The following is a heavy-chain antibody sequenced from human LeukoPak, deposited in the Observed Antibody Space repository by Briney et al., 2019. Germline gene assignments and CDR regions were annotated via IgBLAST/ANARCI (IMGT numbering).Heavy chain of an antibody. V-gene: IGHV1-2*02. D-gene: IGHD1-26*01. Sequence: GASVKVSCKTSGYSFTGYYMHWVRQAPGQGLEWTGWINPNSGGTNYAQKFQGRVTMTRDTSISTAYMELSKLTSDDTAVYYCARLSGNYYAGLDYWGQGTLVTVSS. CDR3: ARLSGNYYAGLDY. J-gene: IGHJ4*02. CDR1: GYSFTGYY. CDR2: INPNSGGT.